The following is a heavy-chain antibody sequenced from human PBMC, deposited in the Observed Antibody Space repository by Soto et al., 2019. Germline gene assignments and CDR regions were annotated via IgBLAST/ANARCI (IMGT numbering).Heavy chain of an antibody. CDR3: ASTGVITADAFDI. D-gene: IGHD3-22*01. Sequence: GASVKVSCKASGGTFSSYAISWVRQAPGQGLEWMGGIIPIFGTANYAQKFQGRVTITADESTSTAYMELSSLRSEDTAVYYCASTGVITADAFDIRGQGTMVTV. V-gene: IGHV1-69*13. J-gene: IGHJ3*02. CDR1: GGTFSSYA. CDR2: IIPIFGTA.